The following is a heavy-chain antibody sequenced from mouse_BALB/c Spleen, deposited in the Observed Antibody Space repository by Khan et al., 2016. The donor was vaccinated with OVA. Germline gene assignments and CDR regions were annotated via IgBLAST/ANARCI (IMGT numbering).Heavy chain of an antibody. D-gene: IGHD4-1*01. J-gene: IGHJ3*01. CDR1: GFNIKDTY. CDR3: VRDYWDVFAY. V-gene: IGHV14-3*02. Sequence: VQLKQSGAELVKPGASVKLSCTASGFNIKDTYMHWVKQRPEQGLEWIGRIDPANGNTKCDPKFQGKATITADTSSNTAYLQLSSLTSEDTAVYYCVRDYWDVFAYWGQGTLVTVSA. CDR2: IDPANGNT.